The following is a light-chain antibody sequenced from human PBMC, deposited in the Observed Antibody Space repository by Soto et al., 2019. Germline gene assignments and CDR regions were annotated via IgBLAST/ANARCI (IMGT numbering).Light chain of an antibody. CDR1: QSISSY. Sequence: DIQMTQSPSSLSASVGDRVTITCRASQSISSYLNWYQQKPGKAPKLLIYAVFSLQSGVPSRFSGSGSGTDFTLTIISLQPEDFATYYCQQSYSTPRTFGQGTKVDIK. CDR2: AVF. J-gene: IGKJ1*01. CDR3: QQSYSTPRT. V-gene: IGKV1-39*01.